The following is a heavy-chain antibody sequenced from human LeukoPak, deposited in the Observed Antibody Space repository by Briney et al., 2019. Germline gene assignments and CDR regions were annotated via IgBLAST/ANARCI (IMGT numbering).Heavy chain of an antibody. Sequence: GGSLRLSCAASGFTFSNYSMNWVRQAPGKGLEWVSYVIRSSSTIYYADSVKGRFTISRDNARNSLYLQMNSLRAEDTAVYYCARAKRNGFDIWGQGTMVTVSS. CDR1: GFTFSNYS. CDR2: VIRSSSTI. V-gene: IGHV3-48*01. CDR3: ARAKRNGFDI. J-gene: IGHJ3*02.